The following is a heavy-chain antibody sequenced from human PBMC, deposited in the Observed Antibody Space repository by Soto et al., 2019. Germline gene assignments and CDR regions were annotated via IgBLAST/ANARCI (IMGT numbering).Heavy chain of an antibody. Sequence: LRLYCAASGFTFGSYGMHWVRQAPGKGLEWVAVISYDGNNKYYADSVKGRLTISRDNSKNMVSLQMNSLRAEDTAVYYCAKERTRHFDYWGQGIPVTVSS. J-gene: IGHJ4*02. D-gene: IGHD1-1*01. CDR1: GFTFGSYG. CDR3: AKERTRHFDY. V-gene: IGHV3-30*18. CDR2: ISYDGNNK.